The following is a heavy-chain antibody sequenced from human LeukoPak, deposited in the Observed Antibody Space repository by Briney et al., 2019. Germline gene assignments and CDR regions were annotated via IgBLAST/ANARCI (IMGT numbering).Heavy chain of an antibody. Sequence: GGSLRLSCAASGFTFDEYGMSWVRQVPGKGLEGVSGIDKNGGSTDYADSVKGRFTISRDNAKNSVYLQMNSLRAEDTALYYCARGRSLVCYVCPFDYWGQGTLVTVSS. V-gene: IGHV3-20*04. CDR3: ARGRSLVCYVCPFDY. CDR1: GFTFDEYG. D-gene: IGHD2-2*01. J-gene: IGHJ4*02. CDR2: IDKNGGST.